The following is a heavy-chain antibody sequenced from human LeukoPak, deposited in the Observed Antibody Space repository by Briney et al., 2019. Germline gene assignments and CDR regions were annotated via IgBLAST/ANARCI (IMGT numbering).Heavy chain of an antibody. CDR3: ARSAYCGGDCYLFDY. CDR2: ISSSSSYI. V-gene: IGHV3-21*01. CDR1: GFTFSSYS. J-gene: IGHJ4*02. D-gene: IGHD2-21*01. Sequence: GGSLRLSCAASGFTFSSYSMNWVRQAPGKGLEWVSSISSSSSYIYYADSVKGRFTISRDNAKNSLYLQMNSLRAEDTAVYYCARSAYCGGDCYLFDYWGQGTLVTVSS.